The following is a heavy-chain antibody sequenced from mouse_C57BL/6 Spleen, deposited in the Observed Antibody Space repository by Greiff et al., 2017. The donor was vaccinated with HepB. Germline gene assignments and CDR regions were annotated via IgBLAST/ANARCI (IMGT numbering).Heavy chain of an antibody. CDR1: GYTFTSYW. J-gene: IGHJ2*01. CDR2: IYPSDSET. CDR3: ARKGLEGFDY. D-gene: IGHD3-2*02. Sequence: QVQLQQPGAELVRPGSSVKLSCKASGYTFTSYWMDWVKQRPGQGLEWIGNIYPSDSETHYNQKFKDKATLTVDKSSSTAYMQLSSLTSEDSAVYYCARKGLEGFDYWGQGTTLTVSS. V-gene: IGHV1-61*01.